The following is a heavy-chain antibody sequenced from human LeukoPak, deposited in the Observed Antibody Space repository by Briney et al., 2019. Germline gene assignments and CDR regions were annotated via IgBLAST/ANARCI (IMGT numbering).Heavy chain of an antibody. V-gene: IGHV3-23*01. Sequence: GGYLRLSCAASGFTFSSYAMSWVRQAPGKGLEWVSGISGSDRSTYYADSVKGRFIISRDNSKNTLYLQMNSLRAEDTAVYYCAKDTSVGAFDIWGQGTMVTVSS. D-gene: IGHD5/OR15-5a*01. J-gene: IGHJ3*02. CDR2: ISGSDRST. CDR3: AKDTSVGAFDI. CDR1: GFTFSSYA.